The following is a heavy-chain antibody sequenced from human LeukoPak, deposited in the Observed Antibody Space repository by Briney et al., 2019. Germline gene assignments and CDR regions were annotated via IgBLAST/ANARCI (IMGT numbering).Heavy chain of an antibody. CDR2: MNSNSGNT. D-gene: IGHD2-15*01. V-gene: IGHV1-8*01. Sequence: VPSVQVSCKASGYTFTSYDINWVRQATAQGLEWMGWMNSNSGNTGYAQKFQDRVTMIRKTSISTVYTELSSLRSAGTAGDYCSRGGDCSGGSCYVDNWFDPWGEGTLVTVSS. CDR1: GYTFTSYD. CDR3: SRGGDCSGGSCYVDNWFDP. J-gene: IGHJ5*02.